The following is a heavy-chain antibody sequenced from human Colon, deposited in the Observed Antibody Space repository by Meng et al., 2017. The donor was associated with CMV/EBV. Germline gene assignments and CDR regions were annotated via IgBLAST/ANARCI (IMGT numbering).Heavy chain of an antibody. V-gene: IGHV1-2*02. J-gene: IGHJ4*02. D-gene: IGHD7-27*01. CDR3: ARDGDSIMVDFDF. CDR1: GYNFHDYY. CDR2: ILPKNGGK. Sequence: QVQPVQSGAEVMKPGASVKLDLRASGYNFHDYYLYWVRQAPGQGLECMGWILPKNGGKGYTQQFQCRVTMTSDTSISTLYMELSSLTSDDTAVYYCARDGDSIMVDFDFWGQGTLVTVSS.